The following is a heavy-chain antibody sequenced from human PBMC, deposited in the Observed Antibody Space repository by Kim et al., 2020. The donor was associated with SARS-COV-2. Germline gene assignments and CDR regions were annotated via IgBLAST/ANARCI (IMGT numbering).Heavy chain of an antibody. CDR2: ISYDGSNK. V-gene: IGHV3-30*04. CDR1: GFTFSSYA. CDR3: ARDPTLDCSGGSCHIDY. D-gene: IGHD2-15*01. Sequence: GGSLRLSCAASGFTFSSYAMHWVRQAPGKGLDWVAVISYDGSNKYYADSVKGRFTISRDNSKNTLYLQMNSLRAEDTAVYYCARDPTLDCSGGSCHIDYWGQGALVTVSS. J-gene: IGHJ4*02.